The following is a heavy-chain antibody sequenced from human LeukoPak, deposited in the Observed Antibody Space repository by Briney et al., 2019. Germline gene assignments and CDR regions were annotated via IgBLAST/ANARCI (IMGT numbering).Heavy chain of an antibody. CDR3: ARYVDTARGGPFFDY. V-gene: IGHV2-5*02. D-gene: IGHD5-18*01. CDR2: IYWDNNK. CDR1: GFSLRTTGVG. J-gene: IGHJ4*02. Sequence: SGPTLVNPTQILTLTCSFSGFSLRTTGVGVGWTRQPPGRALEWLALIYWDNNKVSSPSLKSRLTITKDTSKNQVVLTMSNMDPEDTATYFCARYVDTARGGPFFDYWGQGTLVTVSS.